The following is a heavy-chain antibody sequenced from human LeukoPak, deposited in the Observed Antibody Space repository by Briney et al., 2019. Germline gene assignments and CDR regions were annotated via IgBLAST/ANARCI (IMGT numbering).Heavy chain of an antibody. CDR2: INPHSGAT. CDR3: ATSSSVTHTRDP. D-gene: IGHD5/OR15-5a*01. Sequence: ASVKVSCKASGYGFRDVYFNWVRQAPGQGLEWMGWINPHSGATNYAQRFQGRVSMDASIDTAYMGLSRLTSDDTAVYYCATSSSVTHTRDPWGQGTLVTVSS. J-gene: IGHJ5*02. CDR1: GYGFRDVY. V-gene: IGHV1-2*02.